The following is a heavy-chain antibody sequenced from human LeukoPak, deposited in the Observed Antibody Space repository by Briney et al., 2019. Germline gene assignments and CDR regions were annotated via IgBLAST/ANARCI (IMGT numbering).Heavy chain of an antibody. CDR1: GFTVSSTY. J-gene: IGHJ4*02. CDR2: IYSGGNI. D-gene: IGHD2-2*01. Sequence: GGSLRLSCAASGFTVSSTYMSWVRQAPGKGLEWVSVIYSGGNIYYIDSVKGRFTISRDTSKNTLYLQMNSLRAEDTAVYYCVRAVGTADSYWGQGALVTVSS. V-gene: IGHV3-53*01. CDR3: VRAVGTADSY.